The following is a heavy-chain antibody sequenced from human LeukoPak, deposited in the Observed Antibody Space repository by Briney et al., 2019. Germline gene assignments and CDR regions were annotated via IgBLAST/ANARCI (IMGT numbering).Heavy chain of an antibody. CDR2: IKQDGSEK. CDR3: ASGSGSYLVPEYFQH. J-gene: IGHJ1*01. D-gene: IGHD3-10*01. Sequence: GGSLRLSCAASGLTVSGSYMSWVRQAPGKGLEWVANIKQDGSEKYYVDSVKGRFTISRDNAKNSLYLQMNSLRAEDTAVYYCASGSGSYLVPEYFQHWGQGTLVTVSS. V-gene: IGHV3-7*01. CDR1: GLTVSGSY.